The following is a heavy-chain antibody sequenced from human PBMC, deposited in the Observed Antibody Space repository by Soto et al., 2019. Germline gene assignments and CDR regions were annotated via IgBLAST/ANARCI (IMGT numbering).Heavy chain of an antibody. CDR2: GLRHEFV. Sequence: ETLSLTCTVCGVSISDHYLSWTRQPPGKGLEWIGYGLRHEFVGTNPSLTSRVTISVDTSKKQFSLRLNSVTAADTAVYYCVAGPDHAKSAYWGQGTLVTVSS. V-gene: IGHV4-59*11. CDR1: GVSISDHY. CDR3: VAGPDHAKSAY. J-gene: IGHJ4*01.